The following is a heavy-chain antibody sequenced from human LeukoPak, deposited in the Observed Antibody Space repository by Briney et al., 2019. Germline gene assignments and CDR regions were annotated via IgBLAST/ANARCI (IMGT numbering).Heavy chain of an antibody. J-gene: IGHJ4*02. V-gene: IGHV3-21*01. CDR1: GFTFSSFE. D-gene: IGHD3-22*01. CDR2: ISSSSSYI. CDR3: ARDGYYASSGDY. Sequence: KPGGSLRLSCAASGFTFSSFEMSWVRQAPGKGLGWVSSISSSSSYIYYAHSVKGRFTISRDNAKNSLYLQMNSLRAEDTAVYYCARDGYYASSGDYWGQGTLVTVSS.